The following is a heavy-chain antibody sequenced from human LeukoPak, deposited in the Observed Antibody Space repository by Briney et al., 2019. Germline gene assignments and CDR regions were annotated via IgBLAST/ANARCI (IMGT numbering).Heavy chain of an antibody. D-gene: IGHD3-22*01. CDR2: IYYSGST. CDR3: ARRPYDSSGYFDY. CDR1: GGSISSYY. V-gene: IGHV4-59*01. Sequence: PSETLSLTCTVSGGSISSYYWSWIRQPPGKGLEWIGYIYYSGSTNYNPSLKSRVTISVDTSKNQFSLKLSSVTAAGTAVYYCARRPYDSSGYFDYWGQGTLVTVSS. J-gene: IGHJ4*02.